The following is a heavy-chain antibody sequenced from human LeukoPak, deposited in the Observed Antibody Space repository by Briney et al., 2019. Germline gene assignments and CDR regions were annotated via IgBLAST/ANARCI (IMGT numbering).Heavy chain of an antibody. CDR3: AKDRPSYHESNGHYYRLNGDS. D-gene: IGHD3-22*01. V-gene: IGHV3-23*01. Sequence: GGSVRLSCVASGFTFNIYSMSWVRQAPGKRLEWVSSITSSGDATFYADSVKDHFTISRDNSRSTLYLQMSRLRVEDTAVYYCAKDRPSYHESNGHYYRLNGDSCGQGTLVTVSS. J-gene: IGHJ5*01. CDR2: ITSSGDAT. CDR1: GFTFNIYS.